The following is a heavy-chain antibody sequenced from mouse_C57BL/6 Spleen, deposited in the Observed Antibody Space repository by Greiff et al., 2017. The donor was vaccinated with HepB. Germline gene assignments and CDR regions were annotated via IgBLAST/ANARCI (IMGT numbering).Heavy chain of an antibody. J-gene: IGHJ4*01. CDR2: INPNNGGT. CDR1: GYTFTDYY. V-gene: IGHV1-26*01. CDR3: ARFDYDEGYAMDY. Sequence: VEPGASVKISCKASGYTFTDYYMNWVKQSHGKSLEWIGDINPNNGGTSYNQKFKGKATLTVDKSSSTAYMELRSLTSEDSAVYYCARFDYDEGYAMDYWGQGTSVTVSS. D-gene: IGHD2-4*01.